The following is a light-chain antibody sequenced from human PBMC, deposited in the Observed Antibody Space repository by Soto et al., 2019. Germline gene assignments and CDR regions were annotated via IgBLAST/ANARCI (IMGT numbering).Light chain of an antibody. V-gene: IGKV3-20*01. CDR2: GAS. Sequence: EIVLTQSPGTLSLSPGERATLSCRASQSVSSSYLAWYQQKPGQAPRLLIYGASSRATAIPDRFSGSGSGTDFSLTISRLEPEDFAVYYCQQYVSSPPYTFGPGTKVDIK. CDR1: QSVSSSY. CDR3: QQYVSSPPYT. J-gene: IGKJ3*01.